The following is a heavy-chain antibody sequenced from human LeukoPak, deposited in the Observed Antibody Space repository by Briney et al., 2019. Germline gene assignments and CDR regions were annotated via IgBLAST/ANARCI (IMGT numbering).Heavy chain of an antibody. Sequence: GGSLRLSCAASGFTFSSYAMSCVRQAPGKGLEWVSAISGSGGSTYYADSVRGRFTISRDNSKNTLYLQMNSLRTEDTAVYFCARDHDSGGGGGYWGQGTLVTVSS. J-gene: IGHJ4*02. D-gene: IGHD1-26*01. CDR1: GFTFSSYA. V-gene: IGHV3-23*01. CDR3: ARDHDSGGGGGY. CDR2: ISGSGGST.